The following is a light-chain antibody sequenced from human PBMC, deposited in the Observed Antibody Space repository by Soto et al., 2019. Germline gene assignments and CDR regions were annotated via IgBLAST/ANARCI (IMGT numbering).Light chain of an antibody. Sequence: QSVLTQPPSASGTPGQRVTISCSGSSSNIGSNPVNWYQQLPGTAPQLLIYSNNQRPSGVPDRFSGSKSGTSASLAISGLQSEDEADYYCAAWDDSLNGLYVFGTGTKLTVL. CDR2: SNN. CDR1: SSNIGSNP. J-gene: IGLJ1*01. CDR3: AAWDDSLNGLYV. V-gene: IGLV1-44*01.